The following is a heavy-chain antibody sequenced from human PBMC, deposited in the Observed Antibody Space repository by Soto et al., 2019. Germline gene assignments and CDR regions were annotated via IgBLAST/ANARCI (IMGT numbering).Heavy chain of an antibody. V-gene: IGHV3-30-3*01. CDR2: ISYDGSNK. D-gene: IGHD1-26*01. J-gene: IGHJ1*01. CDR1: RFTLSSYA. Sequence: GGSLRLACAASRFTLSSYAMHWVRQAPGNGLEWGAVISYDGSNKYYADSVKGRFTISRDNSKNTLYVQMNSLRAEDTAVYSCARDGSYSPGPFQHWGQGTLVTVSS. CDR3: ARDGSYSPGPFQH.